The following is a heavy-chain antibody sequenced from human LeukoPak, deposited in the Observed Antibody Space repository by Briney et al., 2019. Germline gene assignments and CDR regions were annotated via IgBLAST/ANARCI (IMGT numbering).Heavy chain of an antibody. D-gene: IGHD1-26*01. CDR3: AGDRATSYFDY. CDR1: GFTFSSHL. CDR2: IWYDGSNK. V-gene: IGHV3-33*08. J-gene: IGHJ4*02. Sequence: GGSLRLSCAASGFTFSSHLMHWVRQAPGKGLEWVAFIWYDGSNKYYTDSVKGRFTISRDNSKNTLYLQVNSLRAEDTAVYYCAGDRATSYFDYWGQGALVTISS.